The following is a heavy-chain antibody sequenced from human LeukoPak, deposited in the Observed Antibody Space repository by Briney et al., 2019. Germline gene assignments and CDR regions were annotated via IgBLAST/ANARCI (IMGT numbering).Heavy chain of an antibody. V-gene: IGHV3-21*01. CDR2: ISSSSSHI. D-gene: IGHD6-19*01. Sequence: GGSLRLSCAASGFTFSSYSMNWVRQAPGKGLEWVSSISSSSSHIYYADSVKGRFTISRDNAKNSLYLQMNSLRAEDTAVYYCARMGSSAGGMDVWGQGTTVTVSS. CDR3: ARMGSSAGGMDV. J-gene: IGHJ6*02. CDR1: GFTFSSYS.